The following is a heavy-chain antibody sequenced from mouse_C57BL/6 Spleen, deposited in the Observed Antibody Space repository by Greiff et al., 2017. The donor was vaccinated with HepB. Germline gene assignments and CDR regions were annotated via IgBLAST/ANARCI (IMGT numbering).Heavy chain of an antibody. CDR1: GYTFTSYW. V-gene: IGHV1-61*01. CDR3: ARGFYADFDY. D-gene: IGHD1-1*01. CDR2: IYPSDSET. Sequence: VQLQQPGAELVRPGSSVKLSCKASGYTFTSYWMDWVKQRPGQGLEWIGNIYPSDSETHYNQKFKDKATLTVDKSSSTAYMQLSSLTSEDSTVYYCARGFYADFDYWGQGTTLTVSS. J-gene: IGHJ2*01.